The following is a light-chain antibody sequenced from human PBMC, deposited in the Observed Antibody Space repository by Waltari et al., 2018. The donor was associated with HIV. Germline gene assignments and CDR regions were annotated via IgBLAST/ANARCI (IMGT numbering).Light chain of an antibody. CDR2: VEN. CDR1: SLKSSY. J-gene: IGLJ2*01. Sequence: SSELTQDPVVSVALGQTVRITCHGDSLKSSYATWYQQKPVQAPKLVLSVENGRTSGSPDRFSGSSSGNTASLTIAGAQAGDEGDYYCSSRDTTTNQVIFGGGTRVTVL. CDR3: SSRDTTTNQVI. V-gene: IGLV3-19*01.